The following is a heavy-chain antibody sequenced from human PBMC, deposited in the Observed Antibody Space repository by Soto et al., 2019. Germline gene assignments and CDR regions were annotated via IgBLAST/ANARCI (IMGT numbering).Heavy chain of an antibody. CDR1: GGTFNSYD. CDR2: IIPIVETP. J-gene: IGHJ5*02. Sequence: QVQLVQSGAEVKKPGSSMKVSCKASGGTFNSYDINWVRQAPGQGLEWMGGIIPIVETPKYAQKFQGRVTITAXXXXXXXXMELSSLRSEDTAMYYCARLSRPNYYDTSVFFKDNWFDPWGQGTLVTVSS. CDR3: ARLSRPNYYDTSVFFKDNWFDP. V-gene: IGHV1-69*01. D-gene: IGHD3-22*01.